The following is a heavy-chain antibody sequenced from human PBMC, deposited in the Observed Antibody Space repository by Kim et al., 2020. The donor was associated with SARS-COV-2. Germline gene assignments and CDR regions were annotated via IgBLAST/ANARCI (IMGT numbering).Heavy chain of an antibody. D-gene: IGHD3-10*01. J-gene: IGHJ6*02. Sequence: FTISRDNSKNTLYLQMNSLRAEDTAVYYCAKRTGYGSGRRVGYYYYGMDVWGQGTTVTVSS. CDR3: AKRTGYGSGRRVGYYYYGMDV. V-gene: IGHV3-30*02.